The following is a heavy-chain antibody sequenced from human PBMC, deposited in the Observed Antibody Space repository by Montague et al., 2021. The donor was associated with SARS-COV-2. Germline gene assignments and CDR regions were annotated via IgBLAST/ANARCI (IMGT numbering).Heavy chain of an antibody. CDR3: AGLGSPRITIFGVVTHNWFDP. CDR1: GGSISSSSYY. D-gene: IGHD3-3*01. J-gene: IGHJ5*02. V-gene: IGHV4-39*01. Sequence: SETLSLTCTVSGGSISSSSYYWGWIRQPPGKGLEWMGSIYYSGSTYYNPSLKSRVTISVDTSKNQFSLKLSSVTAADTAVYYCAGLGSPRITIFGVVTHNWFDPWGQGTLVTVSS. CDR2: IYYSGST.